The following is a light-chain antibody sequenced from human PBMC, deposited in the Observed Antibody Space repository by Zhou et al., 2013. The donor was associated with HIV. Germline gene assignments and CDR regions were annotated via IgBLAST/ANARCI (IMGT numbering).Light chain of an antibody. CDR3: QQYNNWPLT. J-gene: IGKJ4*01. CDR2: AAS. V-gene: IGKV3-15*01. CDR1: QSVSSA. Sequence: EIVLTQSPGTLSLSPGETATLSCRTSQSVSSAFLAWYQQKPGQAPRLIMSAASTRATGIPARFSGSGSGTEFTLTISSLQSEDFAVYFCQQYNNWPLTFGGGPSWRS.